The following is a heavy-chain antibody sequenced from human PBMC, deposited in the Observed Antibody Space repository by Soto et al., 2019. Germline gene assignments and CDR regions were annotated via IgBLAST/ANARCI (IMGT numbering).Heavy chain of an antibody. CDR1: GASISNYF. CDR3: ARESVGERPLDY. D-gene: IGHD3-16*01. Sequence: SETLSLTCTVSGASISNYFWTWIRQPAGKGLEWIGRINPRGITNYNPSLKSRVTMSVDTSKNQFSLNLTSVTAADTAVYYCARESVGERPLDYWGQGTLVTVSS. CDR2: INPRGIT. V-gene: IGHV4-4*07. J-gene: IGHJ4*02.